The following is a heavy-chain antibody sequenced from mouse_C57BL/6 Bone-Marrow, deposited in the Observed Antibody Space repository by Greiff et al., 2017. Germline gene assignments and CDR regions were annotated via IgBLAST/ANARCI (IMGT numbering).Heavy chain of an antibody. J-gene: IGHJ3*01. CDR2: IDPSDSYT. V-gene: IGHV1-69*01. CDR1: GYTFTSYW. Sequence: VQLQQPGAELVMPGASVKLSCKASGYTFTSYWMHWVKQRPGQGLEWIGEIDPSDSYTNYNQKFKGKSTLTVDNSSSTAYMQLSSLTSEDSAVYYCAREGLLRAWFAYWGQGTLVTVSA. CDR3: AREGLLRAWFAY. D-gene: IGHD1-1*01.